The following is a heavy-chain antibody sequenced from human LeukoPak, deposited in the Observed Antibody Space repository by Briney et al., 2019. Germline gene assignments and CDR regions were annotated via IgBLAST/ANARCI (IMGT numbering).Heavy chain of an antibody. J-gene: IGHJ4*02. CDR1: GFTFHNYA. CDR2: ISVDGSAT. CDR3: ARDFGY. V-gene: IGHV3-30*04. Sequence: PGRSLRLSCAASGFTFHNYAMNWLRQTPDRGLEWLAAISVDGSATNYADSVKGRFTISRDNSKDTLFLQMNCLRLEDSAVYYCARDFGYWGQGILVTVSS.